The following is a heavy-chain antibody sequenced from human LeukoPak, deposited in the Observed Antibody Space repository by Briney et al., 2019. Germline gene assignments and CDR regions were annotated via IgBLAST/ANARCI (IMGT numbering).Heavy chain of an antibody. V-gene: IGHV6-1*01. CDR1: GDSVSRNIPA. CDR2: TFYRPKWYN. Sequence: SQTLSHTPALSGDSVSRNIPASNWTRHPPARGREWLGKTFYRPKWYNDYAVSVKSRITINPDTSKNQFSLQLNSVTPEDTAVYYCARTGYSSTWFPWGFDPWGQGTLVTVSS. J-gene: IGHJ5*02. CDR3: ARTGYSSTWFPWGFDP. D-gene: IGHD6-13*01.